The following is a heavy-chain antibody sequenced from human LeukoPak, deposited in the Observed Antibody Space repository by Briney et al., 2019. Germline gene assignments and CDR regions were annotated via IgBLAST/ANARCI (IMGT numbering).Heavy chain of an antibody. Sequence: PSETLSLTCAVYGGSFSGYYWSWIRQPPGKGXEXXGEINHSGSTNYNPSLKGRVTISVDTSKNQFSLKLSSVTAADTAVYYCARGLVVPAAMLSYYYYMDVWGKGTTVTVSS. CDR2: INHSGST. D-gene: IGHD2-2*01. V-gene: IGHV4-34*01. J-gene: IGHJ6*03. CDR1: GGSFSGYY. CDR3: ARGLVVPAAMLSYYYYMDV.